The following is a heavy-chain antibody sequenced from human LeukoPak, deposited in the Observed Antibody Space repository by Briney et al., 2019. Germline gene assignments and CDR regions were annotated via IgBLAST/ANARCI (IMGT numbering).Heavy chain of an antibody. CDR3: ARPRRTHYGFWSTEADAFGF. CDR1: GYAFTDYY. Sequence: GASMKVSCKASGYAFTDYYMHWVRQAPGQGLEWMGWINPNSGGINYAQKFQGSVTMTWDTSISTAYLELHSLRSDDTALYFCARPRRTHYGFWSTEADAFGFWGQGTLVTVSS. V-gene: IGHV1-2*02. D-gene: IGHD3-3*01. CDR2: INPNSGGI. J-gene: IGHJ3*01.